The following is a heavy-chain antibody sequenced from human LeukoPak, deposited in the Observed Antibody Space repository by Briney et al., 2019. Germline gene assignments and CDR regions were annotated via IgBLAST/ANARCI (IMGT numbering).Heavy chain of an antibody. CDR3: ARDPAVDY. Sequence: PGGSLRLSCAASGFTFSSHWMHWVRQAPGKGLEWVSAISGSGGSTYYADSVKGRFTISRDNSKNTLYLQMNSLRAEDTAVYYCARDPAVDYWGQGTLVTVSS. J-gene: IGHJ4*02. CDR1: GFTFSSHW. V-gene: IGHV3-23*01. CDR2: ISGSGGST.